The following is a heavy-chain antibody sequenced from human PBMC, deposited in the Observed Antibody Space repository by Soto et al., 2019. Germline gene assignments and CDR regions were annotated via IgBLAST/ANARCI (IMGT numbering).Heavy chain of an antibody. V-gene: IGHV4-59*01. Sequence: KASETLSLTCSASGGSISGSYWSWIRQSPGKGLEWLGYVYYTGSTNYSPSLRSRVSISVDTSKNEFSLRLSSVTAADTAVYFCARSVAVPGAHIDYWGQGTQVTVSS. CDR3: ARSVAVPGAHIDY. CDR2: VYYTGST. J-gene: IGHJ4*02. D-gene: IGHD6-19*01. CDR1: GGSISGSY.